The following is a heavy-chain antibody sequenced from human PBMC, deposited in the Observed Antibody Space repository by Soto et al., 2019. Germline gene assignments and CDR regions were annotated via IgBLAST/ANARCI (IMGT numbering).Heavy chain of an antibody. Sequence: QVQLVQSGAEVKKPGSSVKVSCTAAGGTLINYAISWVRQAPAQGLEWMGGIIPIFGTSNYAQKFQGRVTITADKSTSPAYMDLSSLTSEARDIYYCARDSVRRTKHVIAWTDCLSAFEGWVQGTTVAGSS. D-gene: IGHD2-21*02. V-gene: IGHV1-69*06. CDR3: ARDSVRRTKHVIAWTDCLSAFEG. CDR1: GGTLINYA. J-gene: IGHJ3*01. CDR2: IIPIFGTS.